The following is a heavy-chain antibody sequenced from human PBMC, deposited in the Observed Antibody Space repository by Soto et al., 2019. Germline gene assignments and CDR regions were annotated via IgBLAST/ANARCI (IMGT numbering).Heavy chain of an antibody. CDR2: IDYSGST. Sequence: QVQLQESGPGLVKPSQTLSLTCSVSGGSISSGGYYWSWIRQHPEKGLEWIGYIDYSGSTNYNPSLQRRVIISVDTSTDPFSLDLRSVTAADTAIYYCARHSASWPWFDNWGQGTLVTVSS. CDR3: ARHSASWPWFDN. CDR1: GGSISSGGYY. J-gene: IGHJ5*02. D-gene: IGHD1-26*01. V-gene: IGHV4-31*03.